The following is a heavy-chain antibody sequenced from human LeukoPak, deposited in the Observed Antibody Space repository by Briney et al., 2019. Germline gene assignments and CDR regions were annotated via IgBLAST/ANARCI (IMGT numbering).Heavy chain of an antibody. D-gene: IGHD3-10*01. CDR3: ARDLKVRGSITSPGY. Sequence: GGSLRLSCAASGFSFSTYWMSWVRQTPEKGLEWVAVIWYDGSNKYYADSVKGRFTISRDNSKNTLYLQMNSLRAEDTAVYYCARDLKVRGSITSPGYWGQGTLVTVSS. V-gene: IGHV3-33*08. CDR2: IWYDGSNK. J-gene: IGHJ4*02. CDR1: GFSFSTYW.